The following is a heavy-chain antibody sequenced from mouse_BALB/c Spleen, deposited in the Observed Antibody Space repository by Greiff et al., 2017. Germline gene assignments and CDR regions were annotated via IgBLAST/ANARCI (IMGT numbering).Heavy chain of an antibody. D-gene: IGHD1-1*02. J-gene: IGHJ1*01. V-gene: IGHV3-6*02. Sequence: EVKLMESGPGLVKPSQSLSLTCSVTGYSITSGYYWNWIRQFPGNKLEWMGYISYDGSNNYNPSLKNRISITRDTSKNQFFLKLNSVTTEDTATYYCARETGGWYFDVWGAGTTVTVSS. CDR3: ARETGGWYFDV. CDR1: GYSITSGYY. CDR2: ISYDGSN.